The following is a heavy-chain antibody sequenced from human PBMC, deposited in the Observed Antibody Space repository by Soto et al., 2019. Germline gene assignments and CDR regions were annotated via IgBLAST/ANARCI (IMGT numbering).Heavy chain of an antibody. CDR3: ARHRPGSIVVSDPINRLDH. CDR1: GFTFSSYA. Sequence: PGGSLRLSCAASGFTFSSYAMQWVRQAPGKGLEWVAVISYDGSNKYYADSVKGRFTISRDNSKNTLYLQMNSLRAEDTAVYYCARHRPGSIVVSDPINRLDHWGEVCLVTVSS. V-gene: IGHV3-30-3*01. CDR2: ISYDGSNK. D-gene: IGHD2-2*01. J-gene: IGHJ5*02.